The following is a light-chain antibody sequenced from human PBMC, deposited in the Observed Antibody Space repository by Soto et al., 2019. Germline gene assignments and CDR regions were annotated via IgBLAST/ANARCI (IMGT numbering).Light chain of an antibody. CDR2: EVR. J-gene: IGLJ2*01. V-gene: IGLV2-14*01. CDR1: SRDIGAYNL. CDR3: SAYTSRSTLV. Sequence: QSVLAQPASLSGSPGQSITISCSGTSRDIGAYNLVSWYQQLPGKAPKFLIYEVRSRPSGISYRFSGSKSGTTASLTISSLLPEDEADYYCSAYTSRSTLVFGGGTK.